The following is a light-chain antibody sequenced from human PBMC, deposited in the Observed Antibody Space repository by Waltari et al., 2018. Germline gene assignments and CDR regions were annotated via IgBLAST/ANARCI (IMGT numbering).Light chain of an antibody. CDR3: QSADNSGTYWE. CDR1: ALPKQS. J-gene: IGLJ3*02. V-gene: IGLV3-25*03. Sequence: SHELTQPPSVSVSPGQTATISCSRDALPKQSGYWYQQKPGQAPILLIYKDTERPPGIPERFSGFSSGTTVTLTISGVQAEDEADYYCQSADNSGTYWEFGGGTKLTVL. CDR2: KDT.